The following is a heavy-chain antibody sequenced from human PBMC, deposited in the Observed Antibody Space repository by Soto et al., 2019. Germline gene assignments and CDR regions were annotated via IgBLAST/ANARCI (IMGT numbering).Heavy chain of an antibody. Sequence: ASVKVSCKASGYTFTSYGISWVRQAPGQGLEWIGWISAYNVNTNYAQKLQGRVTMTTDTSTSTAYMELRSLRSDDTAVYYCARGIDCSGGSCQYYYYYGMDVWGQGTTVTVSS. CDR1: GYTFTSYG. V-gene: IGHV1-18*01. D-gene: IGHD2-15*01. J-gene: IGHJ6*02. CDR2: ISAYNVNT. CDR3: ARGIDCSGGSCQYYYYYGMDV.